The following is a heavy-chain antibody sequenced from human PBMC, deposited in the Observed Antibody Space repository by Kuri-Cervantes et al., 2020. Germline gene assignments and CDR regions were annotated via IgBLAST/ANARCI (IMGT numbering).Heavy chain of an antibody. V-gene: IGHV3-7*01. CDR2: IKQDGSEK. CDR3: ARAPGGYYYGMDV. Sequence: GESLKISCAASGFTFSNYWMSWVRQAPGKGLEWVANIKQDGSEKYYVDSVKGRFTISRDNAKNSLYLQMNSLRAEDTAVYYCARAPGGYYYGMDVWGQGTTVTVSS. D-gene: IGHD3-10*01. J-gene: IGHJ6*02. CDR1: GFTFSNYW.